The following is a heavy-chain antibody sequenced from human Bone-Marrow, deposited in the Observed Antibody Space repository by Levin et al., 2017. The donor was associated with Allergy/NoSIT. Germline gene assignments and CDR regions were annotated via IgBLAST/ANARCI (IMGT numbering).Heavy chain of an antibody. CDR1: GGTFSSYA. CDR2: IIPIFGTA. V-gene: IGHV1-69*06. J-gene: IGHJ4*02. Sequence: SGESLKISCKASGGTFSSYAISWVRQAPGQGLEWMGGIIPIFGTANYAQKFQGRVTITADKSTSTAYMELSSLRSEDTAVYYCARGYGSINFDYWGQGTLVTVSS. CDR3: ARGYGSINFDY. D-gene: IGHD4-17*01.